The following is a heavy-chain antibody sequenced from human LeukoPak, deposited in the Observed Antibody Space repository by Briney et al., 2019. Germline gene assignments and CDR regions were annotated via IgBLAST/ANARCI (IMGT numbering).Heavy chain of an antibody. CDR2: ISSSSSYI. D-gene: IGHD3-10*01. CDR1: GFTFSSYS. Sequence: GGSLRLSCAASGFTFSSYSMNWVRQAPGKGLEWVSSISSSSSYIYYADSVKGRFTISRDNAKNSLYLQMNSLRAEDMAVYYCARGGSGSSEYDYWGQGTLVTVSS. V-gene: IGHV3-21*01. J-gene: IGHJ4*02. CDR3: ARGGSGSSEYDY.